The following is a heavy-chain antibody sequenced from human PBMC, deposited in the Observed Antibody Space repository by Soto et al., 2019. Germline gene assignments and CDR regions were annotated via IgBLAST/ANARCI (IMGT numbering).Heavy chain of an antibody. D-gene: IGHD2-15*01. CDR2: INPSGGST. Sequence: ASVKVSCKASGYTFTSYYMHWVRQAPGQGLEWMGIINPSGGSTSYAQKFQGRVTMTRDTSTSTVYMELSSLRSEDTAVYYCARWLTDRGVVVAAPPPLGMDVWGQGTTVTVSS. CDR1: GYTFTSYY. J-gene: IGHJ6*02. V-gene: IGHV1-46*01. CDR3: ARWLTDRGVVVAAPPPLGMDV.